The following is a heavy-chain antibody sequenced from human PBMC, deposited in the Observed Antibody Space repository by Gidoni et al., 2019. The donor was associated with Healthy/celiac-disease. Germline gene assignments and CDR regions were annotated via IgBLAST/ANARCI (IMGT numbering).Heavy chain of an antibody. CDR3: ARSGSGYSGYVTTWEYGMDV. CDR1: GYTFTGYY. J-gene: IGHJ6*02. V-gene: IGHV1-2*04. Sequence: QVQLVQSGAEVKKPGASVKVSCKASGYTFTGYYMHWVRQAPGQGLEWMGWINPNSGGTNYAQKFQGWVTMTRDTSISTAYMELSRLRSDDTAVYYCARSGSGYSGYVTTWEYGMDVWGQGTTVTVSS. CDR2: INPNSGGT. D-gene: IGHD5-12*01.